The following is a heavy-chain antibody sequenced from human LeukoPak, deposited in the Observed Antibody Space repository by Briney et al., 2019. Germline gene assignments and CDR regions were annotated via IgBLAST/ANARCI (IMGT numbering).Heavy chain of an antibody. CDR1: GFTFSTSR. D-gene: IGHD1-26*01. J-gene: IGHJ4*02. CDR3: ARDAGWGYYDL. CDR2: REKHGSGQ. Sequence: PGGSLRLSCVASGFTFSTSRVTWVPPAPGKGLEWVANREKHGSGQYYVDSVKGRFANSRDYASNSVFLQMNSLRAEETSVYYCARDAGWGYYDLWGQGTPVTVSS. V-gene: IGHV3-7*01.